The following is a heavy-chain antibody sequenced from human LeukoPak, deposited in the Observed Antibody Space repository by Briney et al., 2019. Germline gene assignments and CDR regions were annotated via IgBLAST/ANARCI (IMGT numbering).Heavy chain of an antibody. Sequence: GGSLRLSCAASGFTFNSYAMSWVRQAQGKGLEWVSAISGSGVSTYYADSVKGRFTISRDNSKNTLFLQMNSLRAEDTAVYYCAKSPLLGYCSGGSCYQVDNWGQGTLVTVSS. V-gene: IGHV3-23*01. J-gene: IGHJ4*02. CDR2: ISGSGVST. CDR3: AKSPLLGYCSGGSCYQVDN. CDR1: GFTFNSYA. D-gene: IGHD2-15*01.